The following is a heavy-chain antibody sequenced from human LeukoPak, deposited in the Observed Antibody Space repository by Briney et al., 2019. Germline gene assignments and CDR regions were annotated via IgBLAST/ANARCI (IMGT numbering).Heavy chain of an antibody. Sequence: ASVKVSCKASGYTFTGYYMHWVRQAPGQGLEWMGWINPNSGGTNYAQKFPGSVTMTRDTSIRTAYIELSRLRSDDTAVYYCARGSLRSGSPPSYYFDYWGQGTLVTVSS. J-gene: IGHJ4*02. CDR1: GYTFTGYY. V-gene: IGHV1-2*02. CDR2: INPNSGGT. D-gene: IGHD3-10*01. CDR3: ARGSLRSGSPPSYYFDY.